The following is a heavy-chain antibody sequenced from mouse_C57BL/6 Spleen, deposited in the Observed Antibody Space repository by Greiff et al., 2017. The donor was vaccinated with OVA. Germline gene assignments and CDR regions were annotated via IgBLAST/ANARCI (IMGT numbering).Heavy chain of an antibody. J-gene: IGHJ4*01. V-gene: IGHV1-26*01. CDR1: GYTFTDYY. D-gene: IGHD2-4*01. CDR2: INPNNGGT. CDR3: ARERDYDYDAYAMDY. Sequence: VQLQQSGPELVKPGASVKISCKASGYTFTDYYMNWVKQSHGKSLEWIGDINPNNGGTSYNQKFKGKATLTVDKSSSTAYMELRSLTSEDSAVYYCARERDYDYDAYAMDYWGQGTSVTVSS.